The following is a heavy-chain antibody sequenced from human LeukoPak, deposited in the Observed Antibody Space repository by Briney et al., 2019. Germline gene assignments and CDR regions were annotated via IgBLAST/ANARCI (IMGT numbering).Heavy chain of an antibody. CDR2: VNHGGDT. Sequence: SDTLSLTCAVYNGSFSGYYWSWIRQSPEKGLEWIGEVNHGGDTNYNPSLRSRVTISLDTSKTHFSLNLRSVTAADAAVYNCARAAWNGGGGFDPWGQGTLVTVSS. CDR1: NGSFSGYY. J-gene: IGHJ5*02. V-gene: IGHV4-34*01. D-gene: IGHD3-16*01. CDR3: ARAAWNGGGGFDP.